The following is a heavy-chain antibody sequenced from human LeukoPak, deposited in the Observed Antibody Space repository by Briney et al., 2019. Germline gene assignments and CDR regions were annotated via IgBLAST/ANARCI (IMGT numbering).Heavy chain of an antibody. V-gene: IGHV4-38-2*02. CDR1: GYSISSGYY. Sequence: QPSETLSLTCTVSGYSISSGYYWGWIRQPPGKGLEWIGSIYHSGSTYYNPSLKSRVTISVDTSKNQFSLRLSSVTAADTAVYYCARDRSGYYTNWFDPWGQGTLVTVSS. CDR2: IYHSGST. D-gene: IGHD3-22*01. J-gene: IGHJ5*02. CDR3: ARDRSGYYTNWFDP.